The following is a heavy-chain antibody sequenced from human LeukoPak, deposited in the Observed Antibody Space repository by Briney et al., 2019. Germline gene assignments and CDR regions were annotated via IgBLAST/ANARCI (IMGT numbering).Heavy chain of an antibody. D-gene: IGHD3-22*01. V-gene: IGHV3-9*01. J-gene: IGHJ3*02. CDR1: GFTFDDYA. CDR3: AKDSTLRMYYYDSSGAFDI. CDR2: ISWNSGSI. Sequence: PGRSLRLSCAASGFTFDDYAMHWVRQAPGKGLEWVSGISWNSGSIGYADSVKGRFTISRDNAKNSLYLQMNSLRAEDTALYYCAKDSTLRMYYYDSSGAFDIWGQGTMVTVSS.